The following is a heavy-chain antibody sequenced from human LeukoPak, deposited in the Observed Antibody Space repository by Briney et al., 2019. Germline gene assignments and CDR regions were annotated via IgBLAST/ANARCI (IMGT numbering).Heavy chain of an antibody. Sequence: PSETLSLTCTVSGGSISSYYWSWIRQPPGKGLEWIGYIYYSGSTNYNPSLKSRVTISVDTSKNQFSLKLSSVTAADTAVYYCASYYYDSSGPFDVWGQGTLVTASS. CDR2: IYYSGST. CDR1: GGSISSYY. D-gene: IGHD3-22*01. J-gene: IGHJ4*02. CDR3: ASYYYDSSGPFDV. V-gene: IGHV4-59*01.